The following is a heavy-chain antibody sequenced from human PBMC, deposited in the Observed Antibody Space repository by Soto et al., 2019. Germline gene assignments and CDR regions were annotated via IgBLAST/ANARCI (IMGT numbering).Heavy chain of an antibody. Sequence: EVQLVESGGGLVQPGGSLRLSCAASGFTVSSNYMSWVRQAPGKGLEWVSVIYSGGSTYYADSVKGRFTISRHNSKNTLYLQMNSLRAEDTAVYYCASHRGWLFSDRDAFDIWGQGTMVTVSS. CDR2: IYSGGST. D-gene: IGHD3-22*01. CDR1: GFTVSSNY. CDR3: ASHRGWLFSDRDAFDI. V-gene: IGHV3-53*04. J-gene: IGHJ3*02.